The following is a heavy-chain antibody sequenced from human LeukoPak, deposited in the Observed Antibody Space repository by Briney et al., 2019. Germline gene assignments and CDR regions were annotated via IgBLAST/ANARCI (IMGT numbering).Heavy chain of an antibody. J-gene: IGHJ4*02. CDR2: AST. Sequence: SETLSLTCTISGASISNYYLGWIRQPPGKGLEWIASASTYYSSSLESRVTVSIDTSKNQFSLRLTSLTAAVTAVYYGGRHAAFAPFDLWGQGSLVTVSS. CDR1: GASISNYY. CDR3: GRHAAFAPFDL. V-gene: IGHV4-39*01.